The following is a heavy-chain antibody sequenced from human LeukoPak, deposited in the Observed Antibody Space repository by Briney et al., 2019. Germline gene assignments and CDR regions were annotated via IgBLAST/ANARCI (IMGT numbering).Heavy chain of an antibody. CDR3: ATDASGDYLNH. Sequence: ASVKVSCKASGYTFTNYGILWVRQAPGQGLEWMGWISAYNGNTNYAQKLQGSVTMTTDTSTSTAYMELSSLSYDDTAVYYCATDASGDYLNHWGQGTLVTVSS. CDR2: ISAYNGNT. J-gene: IGHJ4*02. CDR1: GYTFTNYG. D-gene: IGHD4-17*01. V-gene: IGHV1-18*01.